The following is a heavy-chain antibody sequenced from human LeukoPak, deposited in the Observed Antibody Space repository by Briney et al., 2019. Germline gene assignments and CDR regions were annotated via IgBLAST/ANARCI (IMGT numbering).Heavy chain of an antibody. Sequence: SETLSLTCTVSGGSISSYYWSWIRQPPGKGLEWIGYIYYSGSTNYNPSLKSRVTISVDTSKNQFSLKLSSVTAADTAVYYCARGEQQLVQDYYYMDVWGKGTTVTVSS. CDR2: IYYSGST. V-gene: IGHV4-59*01. D-gene: IGHD6-13*01. J-gene: IGHJ6*03. CDR1: GGSISSYY. CDR3: ARGEQQLVQDYYYMDV.